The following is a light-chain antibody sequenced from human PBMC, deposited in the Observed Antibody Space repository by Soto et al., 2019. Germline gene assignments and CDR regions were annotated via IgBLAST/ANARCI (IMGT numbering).Light chain of an antibody. CDR2: DAS. J-gene: IGKJ4*01. Sequence: EIVLTQSPATLSLSPGERATLSCRASQSVSSYLAWYQQKPGQAPRLLIYDASNRATGIPARFIGSGSGTDFSLTISSLEPQDFVVNYCRQRSNWPSLTFGGGTKLEIK. CDR3: RQRSNWPSLT. V-gene: IGKV3-11*01. CDR1: QSVSSY.